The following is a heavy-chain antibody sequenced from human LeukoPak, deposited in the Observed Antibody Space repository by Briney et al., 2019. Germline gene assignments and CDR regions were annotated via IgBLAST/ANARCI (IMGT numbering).Heavy chain of an antibody. D-gene: IGHD6-6*01. CDR2: ISYDGKNK. CDR1: GFIFSNYA. CDR3: ARDKRSSFWDAFDI. J-gene: IGHJ3*02. V-gene: IGHV3-30*04. Sequence: PGRSLRLSCAAPGFIFSNYAMHWVRQAPGKGLEWVAVISYDGKNKYYADSVKGRFTISRDNSKNTLYLQMNSLRAEDTAMFYCARDKRSSFWDAFDIWGQGTMVTVSS.